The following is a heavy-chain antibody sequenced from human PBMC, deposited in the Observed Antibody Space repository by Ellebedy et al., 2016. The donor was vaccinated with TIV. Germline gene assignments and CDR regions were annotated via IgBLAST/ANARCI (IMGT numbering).Heavy chain of an antibody. J-gene: IGHJ4*02. V-gene: IGHV1-2*02. Sequence: ASVKISCKASGYTFSGYYIHWVRQAPGQGLEWVGWINPNSGDTNYAQKFQGRVTMTRDTSITTAYMDLSRLRNDDTALYYCARDAGHCRTTGCQIAETAASGFIDYWGQGTLLIVSS. D-gene: IGHD4-17*01. CDR2: INPNSGDT. CDR3: ARDAGHCRTTGCQIAETAASGFIDY. CDR1: GYTFSGYY.